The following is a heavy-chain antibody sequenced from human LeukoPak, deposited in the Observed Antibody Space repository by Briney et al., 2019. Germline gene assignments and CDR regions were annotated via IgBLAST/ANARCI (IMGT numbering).Heavy chain of an antibody. CDR1: GGSISRGGYY. CDR2: IYYSGST. Sequence: SQTLSLTCTVSGGSISRGGYYWSWIRQHPGKGLEWIGYIYYSGSTYYNPSLKSRVNISVDTSKNQFSLKLSSVTAADTAVYYCASHIAAAGTDYGMDVWGQGTTVTVSS. V-gene: IGHV4-31*03. J-gene: IGHJ6*02. CDR3: ASHIAAAGTDYGMDV. D-gene: IGHD6-13*01.